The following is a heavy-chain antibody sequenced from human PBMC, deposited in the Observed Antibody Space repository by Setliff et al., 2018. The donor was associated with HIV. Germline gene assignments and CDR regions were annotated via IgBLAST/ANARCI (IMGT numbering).Heavy chain of an antibody. D-gene: IGHD3-3*01. Sequence: GGSLRLSCAASGFTVSSNYMTWVRQAPGKGLEWVSVFYTGGSTDYADSVKGRFTISRDNSRNTLYLQMNSLTTEDTALYYCARVWMATVSSDYWGQGSLVTVSS. CDR2: FYTGGST. CDR1: GFTVSSNY. CDR3: ARVWMATVSSDY. V-gene: IGHV3-53*05. J-gene: IGHJ4*02.